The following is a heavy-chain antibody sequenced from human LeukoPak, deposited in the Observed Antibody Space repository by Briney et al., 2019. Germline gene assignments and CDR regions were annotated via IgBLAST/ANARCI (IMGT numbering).Heavy chain of an antibody. CDR1: GFTFNSYW. D-gene: IGHD1-26*01. Sequence: GGSLRLSCAASGFTFNSYWMHWVRQAQGKGLVWVSRINSDGSSTSNGDSVKGRFTISRDNAKNTQYLQMDSLRAEDTAMYYCVRGTGSYYSLGYWGQGTLVTVSS. CDR3: VRGTGSYYSLGY. J-gene: IGHJ4*02. V-gene: IGHV3-74*01. CDR2: INSDGSST.